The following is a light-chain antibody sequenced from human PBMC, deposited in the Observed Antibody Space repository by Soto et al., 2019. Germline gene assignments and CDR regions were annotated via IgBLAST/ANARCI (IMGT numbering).Light chain of an antibody. CDR1: SSNIGNNT. J-gene: IGLJ1*01. Sequence: QSVLTQPPSASGTPGQRVTISCSGSSSNIGNNTVNWYQQLPGTAPKLLIYSNNQRPSGVPDRFSGSKSGNTASLTISGLQAEDEADYYCCSSAGTFYAFGTGTKVTVL. V-gene: IGLV1-44*01. CDR2: SNN. CDR3: CSSAGTFYA.